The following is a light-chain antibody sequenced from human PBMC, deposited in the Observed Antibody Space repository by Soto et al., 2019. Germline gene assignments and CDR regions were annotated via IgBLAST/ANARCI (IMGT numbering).Light chain of an antibody. CDR2: GAS. Sequence: EIVLTQSPGTLSLSPGERATLSCRASQSVNSNYLAWYQQKPGQAPRLLIYGASTRATGIPDRFSGSGSGTDFTLAISRLESEDLAVYYCQQYGSSPWTFGQGTKVEIK. CDR3: QQYGSSPWT. V-gene: IGKV3-20*01. CDR1: QSVNSNY. J-gene: IGKJ1*01.